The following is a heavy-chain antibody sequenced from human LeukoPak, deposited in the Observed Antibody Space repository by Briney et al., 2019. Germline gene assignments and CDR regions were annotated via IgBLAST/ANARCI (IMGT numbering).Heavy chain of an antibody. Sequence: GGSLRLSCAASAFTFRSYSMNWVRQAPGEGLEWVSYISSSGSTIYYADSVKGRFTISRDNAKNSLYLQMNSLRDEDTAVYYCARDYGGNSNFDYWGQGTLVTVSS. J-gene: IGHJ4*02. V-gene: IGHV3-48*02. CDR2: ISSSGSTI. CDR1: AFTFRSYS. CDR3: ARDYGGNSNFDY. D-gene: IGHD4-23*01.